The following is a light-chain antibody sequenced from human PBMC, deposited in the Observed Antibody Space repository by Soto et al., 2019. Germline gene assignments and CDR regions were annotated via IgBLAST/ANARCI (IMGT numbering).Light chain of an antibody. CDR3: QQYYNCPRT. Sequence: EIVMTQSPATLSVSPGERATLSCRASQSVYCGLAWYQQKPGQAPRLLIYGASTRATGIPARFSGSGSGTEFTLTISSLQSEDFAAYHCQQYYNCPRTFGQGTKVEIK. V-gene: IGKV3-15*01. J-gene: IGKJ1*01. CDR2: GAS. CDR1: QSVYCG.